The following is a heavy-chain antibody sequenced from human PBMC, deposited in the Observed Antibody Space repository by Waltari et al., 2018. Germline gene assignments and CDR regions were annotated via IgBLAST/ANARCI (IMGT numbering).Heavy chain of an antibody. J-gene: IGHJ4*02. CDR1: GFTFSDYY. V-gene: IGHV3-11*01. CDR2: ISSSGSTI. CDR3: ARWQQWPVRAFDY. Sequence: QVQLVESGGGLVRPGGSLRLSCAASGFTFSDYYMSWIRQAPGKGLEWVSYISSSGSTIYYADSVKGRFTISRDNAKNSLYLQMDSLSVEDTAVYYCARWQQWPVRAFDYWGQGTLVTVSS. D-gene: IGHD6-19*01.